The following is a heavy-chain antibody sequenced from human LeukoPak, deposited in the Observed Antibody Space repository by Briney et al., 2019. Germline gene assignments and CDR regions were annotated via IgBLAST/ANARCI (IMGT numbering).Heavy chain of an antibody. V-gene: IGHV4-31*03. Sequence: SETLSLTCTVSGGSISSGGYYWSWIRQHPRKGLEWIGYIYYSGSTYYNPSLKSRVTISVDTSKNQFSLKLSSVTAADTAVYYCASLLYYYDSSGYYFYFDYWGQGTLVTVSS. CDR3: ASLLYYYDSSGYYFYFDY. J-gene: IGHJ4*02. CDR2: IYYSGST. CDR1: GGSISSGGYY. D-gene: IGHD3-22*01.